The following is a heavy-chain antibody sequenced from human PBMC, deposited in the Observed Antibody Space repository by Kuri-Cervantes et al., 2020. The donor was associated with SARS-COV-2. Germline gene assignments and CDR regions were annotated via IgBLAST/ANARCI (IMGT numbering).Heavy chain of an antibody. CDR1: GYTFTSYG. CDR2: MNPNSGNT. CDR3: ARGKYWSGSGLEEAAFDI. V-gene: IGHV1-8*03. D-gene: IGHD3-3*01. Sequence: ASVKVSCKASGYTFTSYGISWVRQAPGQGLEWMGWMNPNSGNTGYAQKFQGRVTITRNTSISTAYMELSSLRSEDTAVYYCARGKYWSGSGLEEAAFDIWGQGTLVTVSS. J-gene: IGHJ3*02.